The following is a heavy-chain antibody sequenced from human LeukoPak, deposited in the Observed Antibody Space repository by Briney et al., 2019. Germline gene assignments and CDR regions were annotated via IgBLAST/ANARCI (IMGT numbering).Heavy chain of an antibody. CDR3: AKEIWPTVTIPGRTYFDY. CDR1: AFTFSSYG. V-gene: IGHV3-30*02. D-gene: IGHD4-17*01. J-gene: IGHJ4*02. CDR2: MRYDGSNK. Sequence: GGSLRLSCAASAFTFSSYGMHWVRQAPGKGPEWVAFMRYDGSNKKYADSVKGRFTISRDNSENTLYLQMNSLRTEDTAVYSCAKEIWPTVTIPGRTYFDYWGQGTLVTVSS.